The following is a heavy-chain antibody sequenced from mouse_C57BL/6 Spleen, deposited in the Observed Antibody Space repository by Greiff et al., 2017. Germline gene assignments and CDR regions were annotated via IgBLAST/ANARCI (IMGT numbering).Heavy chain of an antibody. CDR3: ARGGYGSSCGYFDV. Sequence: QVQLQQSGPGLVQPSQSLSITCTVSGFSLTSYGVHWVRQSPGKGLEWLGVIWSGGSTDYNAAFISRLSISKDNSKSQVFFKMNSLQADDTAIYYCARGGYGSSCGYFDVWGTGTTVTVSS. CDR2: IWSGGST. V-gene: IGHV2-2*01. J-gene: IGHJ1*03. CDR1: GFSLTSYG. D-gene: IGHD1-1*01.